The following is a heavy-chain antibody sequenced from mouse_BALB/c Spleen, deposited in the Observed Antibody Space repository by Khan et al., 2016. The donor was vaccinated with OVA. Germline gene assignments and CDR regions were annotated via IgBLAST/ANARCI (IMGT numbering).Heavy chain of an antibody. J-gene: IGHJ4*01. Sequence: QIQLVQSGPELKKPGETVKISCKASGYTFTNCGMNWVKQAPGKGLKWMGWINTYTGEPTYADDFKGRFAFSLETSASTAYLQINSLKNEDTATYFCARTPYFSYGMDYWGQGTSVTVSS. CDR1: GYTFTNCG. CDR3: ARTPYFSYGMDY. V-gene: IGHV9-3-1*01. CDR2: INTYTGEP. D-gene: IGHD2-10*01.